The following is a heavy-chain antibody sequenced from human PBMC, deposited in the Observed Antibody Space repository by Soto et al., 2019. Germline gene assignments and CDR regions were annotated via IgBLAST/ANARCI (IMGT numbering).Heavy chain of an antibody. CDR2: IYYSGST. J-gene: IGHJ5*02. Sequence: NPSETLSLTCTVSGGSISSGGYYWSWIRQHPGKGLEWIGYIYYSGSTYYNPSLKSRVTISVDTSKNQFSLKLSSVTAADTAVYYCARGRLYSSSSGNNWFDPWGQGTLVTVSS. D-gene: IGHD6-6*01. CDR1: GGSISSGGYY. CDR3: ARGRLYSSSSGNNWFDP. V-gene: IGHV4-31*03.